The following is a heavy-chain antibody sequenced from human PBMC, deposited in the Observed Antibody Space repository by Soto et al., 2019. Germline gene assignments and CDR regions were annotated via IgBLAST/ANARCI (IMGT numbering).Heavy chain of an antibody. CDR1: GDSISSSY. V-gene: IGHV4-59*01. CDR2: IDDTGST. CDR3: VRGVLEWLLRDSYYYYMDV. D-gene: IGHD3-3*01. J-gene: IGHJ6*03. Sequence: SETLSLTCTVSGDSISSSYWNWIRQAPGKGLEWIGYIDDTGSTNYNPSLKSRVTLSVDPSNNQYSLKLSSVAAADTAVYYCVRGVLEWLLRDSYYYYMDVWGKGTTVPVPS.